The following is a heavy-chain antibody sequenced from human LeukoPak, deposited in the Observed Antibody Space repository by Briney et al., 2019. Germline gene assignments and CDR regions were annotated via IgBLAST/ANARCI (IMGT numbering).Heavy chain of an antibody. CDR2: INHSGTT. CDR1: GGSFSGYY. J-gene: IGHJ4*02. V-gene: IGHV4-34*01. D-gene: IGHD5-18*01. CDR3: ARQSHVDTSMVF. Sequence: PSETLSLTCAVDGGSFSGYYWSWIRQPAGKGLEWIGEINHSGTTNYNPSLKSRVTISVDTSKSQFSLKLSSVTAADTAVYYCARQSHVDTSMVFWGQGTLVTVSS.